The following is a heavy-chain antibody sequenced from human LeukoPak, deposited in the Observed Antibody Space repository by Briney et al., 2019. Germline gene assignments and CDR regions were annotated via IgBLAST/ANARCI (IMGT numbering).Heavy chain of an antibody. CDR3: ANLPIRGSGSYYTDY. J-gene: IGHJ4*02. CDR2: IRYDGSDK. Sequence: PGGSLRLSCAASGFTFSSYGMHWVRQAPGKGLEWVAFIRYDGSDKYYADSVKGRFTISRGNSKNTLYLQMNSLRAEDTAAYYCANLPIRGSGSYYTDYWGQGTLVTVSS. D-gene: IGHD3-10*01. V-gene: IGHV3-30*02. CDR1: GFTFSSYG.